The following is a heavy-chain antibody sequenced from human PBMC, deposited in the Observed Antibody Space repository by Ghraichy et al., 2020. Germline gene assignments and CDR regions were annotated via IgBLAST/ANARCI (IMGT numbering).Heavy chain of an antibody. CDR1: GGSISSSSYY. CDR2: IYYSGST. D-gene: IGHD3-22*01. J-gene: IGHJ4*02. CDR3: ARLQDYYDSSGYFDY. V-gene: IGHV4-39*01. Sequence: ESLNISCTVSGGSISSSSYYWGWIRQPPGKGLEWIGSIYYSGSTYYNPSLKSRVTISVDTSKNQFSLKLSSVTAADTAVYYCARLQDYYDSSGYFDYWGQGTLVTVSS.